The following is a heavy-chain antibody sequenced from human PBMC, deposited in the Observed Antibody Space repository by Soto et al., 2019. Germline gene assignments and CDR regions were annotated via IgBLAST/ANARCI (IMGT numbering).Heavy chain of an antibody. V-gene: IGHV4-38-2*01. CDR2: IYHGWST. D-gene: IGHD3-22*01. Sequence: PSETLSLTCAVPVYSSSSGYYWGCLRQPPGKGLEWIGSIYHGWSTYYNPSLNSRVTLSIDMTNNHVSLILNSVTAADTAVYYCARVGPWVPYYYDSSPYTFENWFDPWGQGTLVTVSS. CDR3: ARVGPWVPYYYDSSPYTFENWFDP. CDR1: VYSSSSGYY. J-gene: IGHJ5*02.